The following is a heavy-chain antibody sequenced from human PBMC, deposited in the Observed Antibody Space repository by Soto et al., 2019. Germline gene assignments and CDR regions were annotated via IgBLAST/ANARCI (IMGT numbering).Heavy chain of an antibody. V-gene: IGHV2-5*02. J-gene: IGHJ4*02. Sequence: QITLKESGPMRVKPTQTLTLTCTFSGFSLTSRPMGVGWIRQPPGKALEWLVFIYWDDDKRYSPSLKSRLTITKDTSGNQVVLTMTNMDPMDTATYYCAHRLSGYNWNGGYFDDWGQGALVTVSS. CDR1: GFSLTSRPMG. CDR2: IYWDDDK. CDR3: AHRLSGYNWNGGYFDD. D-gene: IGHD1-1*01.